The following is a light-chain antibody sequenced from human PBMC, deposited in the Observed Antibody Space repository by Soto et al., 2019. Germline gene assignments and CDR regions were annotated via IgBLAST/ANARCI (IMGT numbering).Light chain of an antibody. V-gene: IGLV2-14*01. CDR1: SSDVGGYNY. J-gene: IGLJ2*01. CDR2: DVS. Sequence: QSALTQPASVSGSPGQSIPISCTGTSSDVGGYNYVSWYQQYPGKAPKLMIYDVSNRPSGVSNRFSGSKSGNTASLTISGLQAEDEADYYCSSYTSSSTPHVVFGGGTKLTVL. CDR3: SSYTSSSTPHVV.